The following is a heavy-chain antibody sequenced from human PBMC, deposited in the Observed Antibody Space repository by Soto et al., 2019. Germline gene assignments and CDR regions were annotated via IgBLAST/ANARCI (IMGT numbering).Heavy chain of an antibody. Sequence: PGGSLRLSCAASGISTSSYWMGWVRQAPGRGLEWVASIKKDGSEKYYMDSLKGRFTISRDNALNSLYLQMNGLRAEDTAVYFCVTGYHSDYWGQGTLVTVSS. CDR3: VTGYHSDY. CDR2: IKKDGSEK. V-gene: IGHV3-7*03. D-gene: IGHD5-18*01. CDR1: GISTSSYW. J-gene: IGHJ4*02.